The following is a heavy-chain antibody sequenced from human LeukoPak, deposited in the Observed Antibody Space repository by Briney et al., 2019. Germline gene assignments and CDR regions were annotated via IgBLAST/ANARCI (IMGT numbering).Heavy chain of an antibody. Sequence: GGSLRLACAASGFTFTRHWMHWVRQAPGKGLEWVSRIKTDGTNTIYADFVEGRFTISRDNDRNTLYLQTSSLRAGDTAVYYCGGSEDGYIDYWGQGTLVTVSS. CDR2: IKTDGTNT. CDR1: GFTFTRHW. J-gene: IGHJ4*02. D-gene: IGHD5-24*01. CDR3: GGSEDGYIDY. V-gene: IGHV3-74*01.